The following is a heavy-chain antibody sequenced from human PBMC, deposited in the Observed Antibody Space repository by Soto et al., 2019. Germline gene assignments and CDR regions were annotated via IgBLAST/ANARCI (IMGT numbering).Heavy chain of an antibody. CDR2: INPTDGST. Sequence: QVHLVQSGAEVKKPGASVKVSCKASGFTFTTYYMHWVRQAPGQGLEWMGMINPTDGSTTYSQNYQGRVTMTRDTSTSTLYMELSSLRSDDTAVYYCIRAGDQYFDYGGQGTLVTVSS. J-gene: IGHJ4*02. D-gene: IGHD2-21*02. CDR3: IRAGDQYFDY. CDR1: GFTFTTYY. V-gene: IGHV1-46*03.